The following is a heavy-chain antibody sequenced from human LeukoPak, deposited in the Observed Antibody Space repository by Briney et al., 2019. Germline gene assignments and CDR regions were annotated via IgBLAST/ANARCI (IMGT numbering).Heavy chain of an antibody. D-gene: IGHD2-15*01. J-gene: IGHJ1*01. V-gene: IGHV3-66*01. Sequence: PGGSLRLSCAASGFTVSRNYMSWVRQAPGKGLEWVSVIYSGGSTYYADSVKGRFTISRDNSKNTLYLQMNSLRAEDTAVYYCARGTGYCSGGSCLWFQHWGQGTLVTVSS. CDR2: IYSGGST. CDR1: GFTVSRNY. CDR3: ARGTGYCSGGSCLWFQH.